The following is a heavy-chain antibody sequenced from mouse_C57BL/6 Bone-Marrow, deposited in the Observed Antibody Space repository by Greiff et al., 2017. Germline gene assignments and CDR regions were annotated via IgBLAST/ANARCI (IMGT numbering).Heavy chain of an antibody. V-gene: IGHV5-6*01. CDR3: ARWGLHYDY. CDR2: IRSGGSYT. CDR1: GFTFSSYG. J-gene: IGHJ2*01. Sequence: EVKVVESGGDLVKPGGSLKLSCAASGFTFSSYGMSWVRQTPDKRLEWVATIRSGGSYTYYPDSVKGRFTISRDTTKNTLYLQMSSLKSEDTAMYYCARWGLHYDYWGQGTTLTVSS.